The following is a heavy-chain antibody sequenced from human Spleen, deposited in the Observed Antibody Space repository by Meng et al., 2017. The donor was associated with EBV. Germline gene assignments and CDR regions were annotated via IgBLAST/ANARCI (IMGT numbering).Heavy chain of an antibody. V-gene: IGHV3-23*04. CDR2: VGGSGGST. J-gene: IGHJ4*02. CDR3: AKDWDYFDC. CDR1: GFTFSSYA. Sequence: VQLVESGXGVVQPGRXLRLSCAASGFTFSSYAMSWVRQAPGKGLEWVSTVGGSGGSTYYADSVKGRFTISRDNSKNALYLQMNSLRAEDTAVYYCAKDWDYFDCWGQGTLVTVSS. D-gene: IGHD3-16*01.